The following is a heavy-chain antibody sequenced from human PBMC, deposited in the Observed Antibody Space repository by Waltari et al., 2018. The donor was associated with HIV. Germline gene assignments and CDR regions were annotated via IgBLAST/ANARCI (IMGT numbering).Heavy chain of an antibody. V-gene: IGHV4-39*01. J-gene: IGHJ6*02. CDR1: GGSIINSDYY. D-gene: IGHD2-8*01. Sequence: QLQLQQSGPGLVKPSETLSLTCTVSGGSIINSDYYWDFIRQSPGKGLEWIGNIYYTGTTFYNPALKIRVTMSADLSRNQFSLRLNSVTAADTAIYYCARRPRMAAFYLYYGMDVWGQGTTVTVSS. CDR2: IYYTGTT. CDR3: ARRPRMAAFYLYYGMDV.